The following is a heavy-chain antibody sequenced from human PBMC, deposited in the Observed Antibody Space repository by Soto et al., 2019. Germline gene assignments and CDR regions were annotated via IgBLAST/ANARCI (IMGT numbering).Heavy chain of an antibody. CDR1: GGSISSYY. CDR3: ASQASGWRDYFDY. V-gene: IGHV4-59*08. CDR2: VHHSGST. D-gene: IGHD6-19*01. J-gene: IGHJ4*02. Sequence: PSETLSLTCTVSGGSISSYYWSWIRQPPGKGLEWIGYVHHSGSTNYNPSLGSRVTMSVDTSNNQVSLKLTSVAAADTAVYYCASQASGWRDYFDYWGQGAPVTVSS.